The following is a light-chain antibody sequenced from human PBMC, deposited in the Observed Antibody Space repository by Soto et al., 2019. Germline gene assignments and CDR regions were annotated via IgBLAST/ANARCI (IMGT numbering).Light chain of an antibody. J-gene: IGKJ1*01. Sequence: DIQMTQSPSTLSASVGDRVTITCRASQSISSWLAWYQQKPGKAPKLLIYKASSLESGVPSRFSGSGSGTEFTLTISSLQPDDVATYYCQQYSSNSRTFGQGTKVEIK. CDR2: KAS. CDR3: QQYSSNSRT. V-gene: IGKV1-5*03. CDR1: QSISSW.